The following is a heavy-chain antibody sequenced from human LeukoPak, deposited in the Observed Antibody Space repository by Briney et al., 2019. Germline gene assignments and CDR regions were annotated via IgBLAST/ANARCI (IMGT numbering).Heavy chain of an antibody. CDR2: ISGSGGST. CDR3: AKSSGCSSTSCYSRVFDY. CDR1: GFTFSSYA. J-gene: IGHJ4*02. V-gene: IGHV3-23*01. D-gene: IGHD2-2*01. Sequence: GGSLGLSCAASGFTFSSYAISWVRQAPGKGLEWVSAISGSGGSTYYADSVKGRFTISRDNSKNTLYLQMNSLRAEDTAVYYCAKSSGCSSTSCYSRVFDYWGQGTLVTVSS.